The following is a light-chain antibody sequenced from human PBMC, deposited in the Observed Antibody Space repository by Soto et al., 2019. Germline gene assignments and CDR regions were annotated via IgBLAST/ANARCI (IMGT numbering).Light chain of an antibody. V-gene: IGLV2-23*01. Sequence: QSVLTQPASVSGSPGQSITISYTGTSSDVGSYNLVSWYQQHPGKAPKLMIYEGSKRPSGVSNRFSGSKSGNTASLTISGLQAEDEADYYCCSYAGSSTYVFGNGTKVTVL. CDR3: CSYAGSSTYV. CDR1: SSDVGSYNL. J-gene: IGLJ1*01. CDR2: EGS.